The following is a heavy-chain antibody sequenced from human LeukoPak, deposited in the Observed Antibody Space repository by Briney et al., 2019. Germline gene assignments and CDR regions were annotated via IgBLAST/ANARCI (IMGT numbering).Heavy chain of an antibody. V-gene: IGHV4-31*03. CDR3: ARDRGGHGDVFDY. Sequence: PSETLSLTCTVSGGSISIDGYYWTWIRQHPGKGLEWIGFIYYSGSTYYNPSLKSRVTISVDTSKNQFSLRLSSVTAADTAVYYCARDRGGHGDVFDYWGQGTLVTVSS. CDR2: IYYSGST. CDR1: GGSISIDGYY. J-gene: IGHJ4*02. D-gene: IGHD4-17*01.